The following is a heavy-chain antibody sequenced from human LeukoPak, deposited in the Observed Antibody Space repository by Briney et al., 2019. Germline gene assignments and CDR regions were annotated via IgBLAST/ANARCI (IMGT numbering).Heavy chain of an antibody. D-gene: IGHD3-10*01. J-gene: IGHJ4*02. CDR2: ISGSGGST. Sequence: GGSLRLSCAASGFTFSRYAMSWVRQAPGKGLEWVSAISGSGGSTYYADSVKGRVTISRDNSKNTLYLQMNSLRAEETAVYYCAKDRAYFDYWGQGTLVTVSS. CDR3: AKDRAYFDY. V-gene: IGHV3-23*01. CDR1: GFTFSRYA.